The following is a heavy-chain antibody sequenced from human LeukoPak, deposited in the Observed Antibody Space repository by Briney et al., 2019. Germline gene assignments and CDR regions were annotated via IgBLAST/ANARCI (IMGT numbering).Heavy chain of an antibody. CDR1: GGSISGYY. CDR2: IQYSRST. Sequence: SETLSLTCTVSGGSISGYYWSWIRQPPGKGLEWIGSIQYSRSTNYNSSLKSRVTISVDTSKIQFSLKLSSVTAADTAVYYCARGVSGYDWFLDYWGQGTLVTVTS. D-gene: IGHD5-12*01. V-gene: IGHV4-59*01. CDR3: ARGVSGYDWFLDY. J-gene: IGHJ4*02.